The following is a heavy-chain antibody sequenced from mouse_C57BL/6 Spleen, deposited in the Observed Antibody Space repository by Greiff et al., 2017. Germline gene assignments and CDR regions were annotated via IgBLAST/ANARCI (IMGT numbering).Heavy chain of an antibody. CDR1: GYTFPDYY. J-gene: IGHJ4*01. CDR3: ARGGYSDYYTMDC. D-gene: IGHD2-3*01. Sequence: EVKLQESGPVLVKPGASVKMSCKASGYTFPDYYMNWVKQSHGKSLEWIGVINPYNGGTSYNQKFKGKATLTVDKSSSTAYMELNSLTSDDSAVYYCARGGYSDYYTMDCWGQGTSVTVSS. V-gene: IGHV1-19*01. CDR2: INPYNGGT.